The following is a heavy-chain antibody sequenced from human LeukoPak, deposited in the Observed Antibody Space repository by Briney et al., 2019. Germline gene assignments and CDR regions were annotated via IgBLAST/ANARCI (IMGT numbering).Heavy chain of an antibody. D-gene: IGHD3-10*01. V-gene: IGHV3-49*04. CDR1: GFTFGDYA. CDR3: TRELLWFGEFSFDY. J-gene: IGHJ4*02. CDR2: IRSKAYGGTT. Sequence: GESLRLSCTASGFTFGDYAMSWVRQAPGKGLEWVGFIRSKAYGGTTEYAASVKGGFTISRGDSKSIAYLQMNSLKTEDTAVYYCTRELLWFGEFSFDYWGQGTLVTVSS.